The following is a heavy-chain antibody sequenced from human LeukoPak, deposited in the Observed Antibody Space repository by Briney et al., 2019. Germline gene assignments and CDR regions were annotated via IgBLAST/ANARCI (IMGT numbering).Heavy chain of an antibody. J-gene: IGHJ6*03. CDR3: ARDQVYAFWSGRFDYYYYYMDV. CDR2: ISYDGSNK. Sequence: GGSLRLSCAASGFTFSSYAMHWVRQAPGKGLEWVAVISYDGSNKYYADSVKGRFTISRDNSKNTLYLQMNSLRAEDTVVYYCARDQVYAFWSGRFDYYYYYMDVWGKGTTVTVSS. D-gene: IGHD3-3*01. V-gene: IGHV3-30-3*01. CDR1: GFTFSSYA.